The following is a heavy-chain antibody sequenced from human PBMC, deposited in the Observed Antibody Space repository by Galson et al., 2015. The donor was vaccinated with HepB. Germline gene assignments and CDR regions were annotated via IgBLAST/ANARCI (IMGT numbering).Heavy chain of an antibody. V-gene: IGHV3-7*03. Sequence: SLRLSCAASGFTFSSYWMSWVRQAPGKGLEWVASIKQDGSVKYYVDSVKGRFTISRDNAKNSLYLQMNSLRAEDTAVYYCARDLGGDYGPQHDYWGQGTLVTVSS. CDR3: ARDLGGDYGPQHDY. J-gene: IGHJ4*02. D-gene: IGHD4-17*01. CDR2: IKQDGSVK. CDR1: GFTFSSYW.